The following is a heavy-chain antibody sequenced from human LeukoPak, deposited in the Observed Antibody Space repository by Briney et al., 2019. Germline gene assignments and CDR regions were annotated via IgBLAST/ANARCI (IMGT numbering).Heavy chain of an antibody. V-gene: IGHV4-59*01. CDR2: IYYSGST. Sequence: SETLSLTCTVSGGSISSYYWSWIRQPPGKGLEWIGYIYYSGSTNYNPSLKSRVTISVDTSKNQFSLKLSSVTAADTAVYYCASVPPRYWGQGTLVTVSS. CDR1: GGSISSYY. D-gene: IGHD6-6*01. J-gene: IGHJ4*02. CDR3: ASVPPRY.